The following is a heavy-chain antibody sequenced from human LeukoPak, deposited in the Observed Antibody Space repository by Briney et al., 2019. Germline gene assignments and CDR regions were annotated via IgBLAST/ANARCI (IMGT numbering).Heavy chain of an antibody. D-gene: IGHD3-10*01. Sequence: SETLSLTCSVSGGSISPYFWSWIRQPPGKGLEWIGYIAYSGSTNYNPSLKSRVTISVDTSKNQFSLHLSSVTAADTAVYYCARDDYRGVTNFDPWGQGTPVTVSS. CDR3: ARDDYRGVTNFDP. CDR1: GGSISPYF. CDR2: IAYSGST. V-gene: IGHV4-59*01. J-gene: IGHJ5*02.